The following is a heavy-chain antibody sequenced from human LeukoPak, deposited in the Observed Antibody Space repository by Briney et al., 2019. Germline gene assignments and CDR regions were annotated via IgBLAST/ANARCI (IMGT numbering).Heavy chain of an antibody. CDR1: DGSINSYY. V-gene: IGHV4-59*01. CDR2: IYYSGST. J-gene: IGHJ4*02. CDR3: ARAATSSGWYIGY. Sequence: SETLSLTCSVSDGSINSYYWNWIRRPPGKGLEWIGYIYYSGSTNYNPSLKSRVTISVDTSKNQFSLKLSSVTAADTAVYYCARAATSSGWYIGYWGQGTLVTVSS. D-gene: IGHD6-19*01.